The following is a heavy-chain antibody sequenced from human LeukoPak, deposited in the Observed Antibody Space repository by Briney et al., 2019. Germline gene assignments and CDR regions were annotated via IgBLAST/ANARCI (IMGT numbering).Heavy chain of an antibody. J-gene: IGHJ4*02. CDR3: AREGRRATVTTFDY. V-gene: IGHV1-8*01. Sequence: ASVTVSCTASGYTFTSYDINWVRQATGQGLEWMGWMNPNSGNTGYAQEFQGRVTMTRNTSISTAYMELSSLRSEDTAVYYCAREGRRATVTTFDYWGQGTLVTVSS. CDR2: MNPNSGNT. CDR1: GYTFTSYD. D-gene: IGHD4-17*01.